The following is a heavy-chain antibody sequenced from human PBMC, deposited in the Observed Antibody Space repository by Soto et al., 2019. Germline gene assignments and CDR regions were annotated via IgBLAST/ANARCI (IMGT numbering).Heavy chain of an antibody. V-gene: IGHV3-33*01. CDR2: IWYDGSNK. CDR3: ARDLQQIGGMDV. Sequence: QVQLVESGGGVVQPGRSLRLSCAASGFTFSSYGMHWVRQAPGKGLEWVAVIWYDGSNKYYADSVKGRFTISRDNSKNTLYLQMNSLSAEETAVYYCARDLQQIGGMDVWGQGTTVTVSS. CDR1: GFTFSSYG. D-gene: IGHD6-6*01. J-gene: IGHJ6*02.